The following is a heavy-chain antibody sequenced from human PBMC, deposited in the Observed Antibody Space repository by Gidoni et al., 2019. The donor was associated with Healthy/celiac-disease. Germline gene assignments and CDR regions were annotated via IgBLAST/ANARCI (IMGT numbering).Heavy chain of an antibody. Sequence: QVQLVESGGGVVQPGRSLRLSCSASGFTFSSYGMHWVRQAPGKGLEWVAVISYDGSNKYYADSVKGRFTISRENSRDTLYLQMNSLRAEDTAVYYCARTPEWLKPFDYWGQGALVTVSS. CDR2: ISYDGSNK. CDR3: ARTPEWLKPFDY. V-gene: IGHV3-30*03. CDR1: GFTFSSYG. J-gene: IGHJ4*02. D-gene: IGHD5-12*01.